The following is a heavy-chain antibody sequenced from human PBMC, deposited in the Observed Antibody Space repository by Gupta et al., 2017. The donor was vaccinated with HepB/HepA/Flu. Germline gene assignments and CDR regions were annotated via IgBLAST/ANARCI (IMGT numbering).Heavy chain of an antibody. V-gene: IGHV4-39*01. D-gene: IGHD1-26*01. J-gene: IGHJ4*02. CDR2: IYYSGST. CDR1: GGSISSSSYY. CDR3: ASSYSGSYADY. Sequence: QLQLQESGPGLVKPSETLSLTCTLSGGSISSSSYYWGWIRQPPGKGLEWIGSIYYSGSTYYNPSLKSRVTISVDTSKNQFSMKLSSVTAADTAVYYCASSYSGSYADYWGQGTLVTVSS.